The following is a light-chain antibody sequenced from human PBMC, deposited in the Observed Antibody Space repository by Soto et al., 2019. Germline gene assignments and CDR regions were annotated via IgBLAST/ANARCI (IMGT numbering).Light chain of an antibody. CDR1: QIFSSTS. CDR2: GPS. CDR3: KQYDSAPRT. Sequence: EVVLTQSPGTLSLSPGERATLSCRASQIFSSTSLAWYQQKPGQAPRLLIYGPSNRATGIPDRFSSSGSGTEFILTIIRLETGDCAVYYCKQYDSAPRTFGQGTEGDIK. J-gene: IGKJ1*01. V-gene: IGKV3-20*01.